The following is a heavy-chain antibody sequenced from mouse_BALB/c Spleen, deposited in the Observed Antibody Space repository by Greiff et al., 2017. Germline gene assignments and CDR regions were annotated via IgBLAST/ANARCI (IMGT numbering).Heavy chain of an antibody. CDR2: ISSGGST. J-gene: IGHJ4*01. V-gene: IGHV5-6-5*01. CDR1: GFTFSSYA. D-gene: IGHD1-1*01. Sequence: EVQRVESGGGLVKPGGSLKLSCAASGFTFSSYAMSWVRQTPEKRLEWVASISSGGSTYYPDSVKGRFTISRDNARNILYLQMSSLRSEDTAMYYCARDKFITTVVDPMDYWGQGTSVTVSS. CDR3: ARDKFITTVVDPMDY.